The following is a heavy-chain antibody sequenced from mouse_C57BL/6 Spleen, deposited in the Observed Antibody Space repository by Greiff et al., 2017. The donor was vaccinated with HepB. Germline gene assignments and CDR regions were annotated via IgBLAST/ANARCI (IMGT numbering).Heavy chain of an antibody. Sequence: EVKLQESGPGMVKPSQSLSLTCTVTGYSITSGYDWHWIRHFPGNKLEWMGYISYSGSTNYNPSLKSRISITHDTSKNHFFLKLNSVTTEDTATYYCARDRYNCYGSSHWYFDVWGTGTTVTVSS. J-gene: IGHJ1*03. D-gene: IGHD1-1*01. CDR3: ARDRYNCYGSSHWYFDV. CDR1: GYSITSGYD. CDR2: ISYSGST. V-gene: IGHV3-1*01.